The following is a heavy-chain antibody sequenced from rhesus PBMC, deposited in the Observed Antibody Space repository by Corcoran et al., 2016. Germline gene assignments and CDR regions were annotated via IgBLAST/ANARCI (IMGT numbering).Heavy chain of an antibody. CDR1: GFTFSSYG. V-gene: IGHV3S25*01. D-gene: IGHD3-3*01. CDR3: AKDREEGYYNFWRGRYFDY. CDR2: INSGGGST. J-gene: IGHJ4*01. Sequence: EVQLVESGGGLVQPGGSLRLSCAASGFTFSSYGMYWVRQAPGKGREWISAINSGGGSTYYADSGKGRFTISRDNSKNTLALQMNSLRAEDMAVYYCAKDREEGYYNFWRGRYFDYWGQGVLVTVSS.